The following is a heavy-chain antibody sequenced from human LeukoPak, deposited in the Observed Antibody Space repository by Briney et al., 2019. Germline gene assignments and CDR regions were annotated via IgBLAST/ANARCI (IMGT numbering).Heavy chain of an antibody. CDR1: GYSISSGYY. CDR2: IYHSGST. Sequence: SETLSLTCTVSGYSISSGYYWGWIRQPPGKGLEWIGSIYHSGSTYYNPSLKSRVTISVDTSKNQFSLKLSSVTAADTAVYYCARGGRSTVAYYYYYMDVWGKGTTVTVSS. D-gene: IGHD1-14*01. CDR3: ARGGRSTVAYYYYYMDV. J-gene: IGHJ6*03. V-gene: IGHV4-38-2*02.